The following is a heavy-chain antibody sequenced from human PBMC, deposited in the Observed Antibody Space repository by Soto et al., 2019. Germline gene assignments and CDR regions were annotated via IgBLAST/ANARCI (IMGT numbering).Heavy chain of an antibody. CDR3: AKQPGWEPTYGDY. CDR2: VSGSGGST. D-gene: IGHD1-26*01. V-gene: IGHV3-23*01. CDR1: GFTFSSYA. J-gene: IGHJ4*02. Sequence: GGSLRLSCAASGFTFSSYAMSWVRQAPGKGLEWVSAVSGSGGSTYYADSVKGRFTISRDNSKNTLYLQMNSLRAEDTAVYYCAKQPGWEPTYGDYWGQGTLVTVSS.